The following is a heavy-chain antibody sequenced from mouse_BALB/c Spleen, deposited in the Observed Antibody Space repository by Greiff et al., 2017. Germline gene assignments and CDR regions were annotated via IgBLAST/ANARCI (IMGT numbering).Heavy chain of an antibody. Sequence: EVMLVESGGGLVKPGGSLKLSCAASGFTFSSYAMSWVRQTPEKRLEWVASISSGGSTYYPDSVKGRFTISRDNARNILYLQMSSLRSEDTAMYYCARPITTATFDYWGQGTTLTVSS. D-gene: IGHD1-2*01. CDR1: GFTFSSYA. CDR2: ISSGGST. J-gene: IGHJ2*01. CDR3: ARPITTATFDY. V-gene: IGHV5-6-5*01.